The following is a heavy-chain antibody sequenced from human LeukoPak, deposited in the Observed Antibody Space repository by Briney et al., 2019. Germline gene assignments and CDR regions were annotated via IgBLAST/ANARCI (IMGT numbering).Heavy chain of an antibody. CDR2: ITSSSNDL. V-gene: IGHV3-21*01. J-gene: IGHJ3*01. D-gene: IGHD2-8*01. CDR3: ARANHDAFDL. Sequence: GGSLRLSCVASGLKFGPYNMNWIRQAPGKGLEWVACITSSSNDLYYAESVKGRFTISRDNAKQSLFLRMDTLRAEDTAIYYCARANHDAFDLWNQGTMVTVSS. CDR1: GLKFGPYN.